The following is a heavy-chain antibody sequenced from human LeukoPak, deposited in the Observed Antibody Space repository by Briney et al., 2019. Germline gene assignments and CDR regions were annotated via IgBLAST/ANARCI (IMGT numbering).Heavy chain of an antibody. J-gene: IGHJ6*03. V-gene: IGHV3-21*01. CDR2: ISSSSSYI. Sequence: GGSLRLSCAASGFTFSSYSMNWVRQAPGKGLEWVSSISSSSSYIYYADSVKGRFTISRDNAKNSLYLQMNSLRAEDTAVNYCAGDRGAPGYYMDVWGKGTTVTVSS. CDR3: AGDRGAPGYYMDV. D-gene: IGHD3-10*01. CDR1: GFTFSSYS.